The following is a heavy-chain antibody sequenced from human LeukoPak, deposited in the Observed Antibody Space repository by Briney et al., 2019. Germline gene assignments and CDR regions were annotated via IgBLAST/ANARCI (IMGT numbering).Heavy chain of an antibody. V-gene: IGHV1-46*01. CDR2: GGST. Sequence: GGSTSYAQKFQGRVTMTRDTSTSTVYMELSSLRSEDTAVYYCARAGDIVVVPAAIEAFDIWGQGTMVTVSS. J-gene: IGHJ3*02. CDR3: ARAGDIVVVPAAIEAFDI. D-gene: IGHD2-2*01.